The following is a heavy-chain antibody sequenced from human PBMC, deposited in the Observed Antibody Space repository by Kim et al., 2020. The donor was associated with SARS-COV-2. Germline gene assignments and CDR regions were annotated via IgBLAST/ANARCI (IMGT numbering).Heavy chain of an antibody. J-gene: IGHJ3*02. Sequence: SETLSLTCTVSGGSISSSSYYWGWIRQPPGKGLEWIGSIYYSGSTYYNPSLKSRVTISVDTSKNQFSLKLSSVTAADTAVYYCARGRLDYYDSSGPTDAFDIWGQGTMVTVSS. CDR3: ARGRLDYYDSSGPTDAFDI. V-gene: IGHV4-39*07. CDR1: GGSISSSSYY. CDR2: IYYSGST. D-gene: IGHD3-22*01.